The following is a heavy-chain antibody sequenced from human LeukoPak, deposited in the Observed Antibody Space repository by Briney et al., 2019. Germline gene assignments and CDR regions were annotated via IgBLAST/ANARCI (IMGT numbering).Heavy chain of an antibody. CDR3: ARSVPNYDFYGWFDP. D-gene: IGHD3-3*01. J-gene: IGHJ5*02. Sequence: GGSLRLSCAASGFTFSSYSMNWVRQAPGKGLEWVSSISSSSSYIYYADSVKGRFTISRDNAKHSLYLQMNSLRAEDTAVYYCARSVPNYDFYGWFDPWGQGTLVTVSS. CDR1: GFTFSSYS. CDR2: ISSSSSYI. V-gene: IGHV3-21*01.